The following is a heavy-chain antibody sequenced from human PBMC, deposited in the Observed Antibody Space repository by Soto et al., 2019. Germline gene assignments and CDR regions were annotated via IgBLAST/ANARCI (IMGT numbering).Heavy chain of an antibody. CDR2: IYAGGST. J-gene: IGHJ6*02. CDR3: ARVCFRRVMSYYGMDV. V-gene: IGHV3-66*01. D-gene: IGHD3-10*01. Sequence: GGSLRLSCAASGFTVSNNYMNWVRQAPGKGLEWVSVIYAGGSTYHADSVKGRFTISRDNAKNSLYLQMNIRRAEDTALFYCARVCFRRVMSYYGMDVWGQGTTVTVSS. CDR1: GFTVSNNY.